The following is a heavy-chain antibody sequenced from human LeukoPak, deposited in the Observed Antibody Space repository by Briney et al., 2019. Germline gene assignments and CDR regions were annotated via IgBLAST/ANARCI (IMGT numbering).Heavy chain of an antibody. CDR1: GFTFSSYN. V-gene: IGHV3-21*01. D-gene: IGHD3-3*01. CDR3: ARDRKRFLEWLLSGNYFDY. CDR2: ISSSSSYI. Sequence: GGSLRLYCAASGFTFSSYNMNWVRQAPGKGLEWVSSISSSSSYIYYADSVRGRFTISRDNAKNSLYLQMNSLRAEDTAVYYCARDRKRFLEWLLSGNYFDYWGQGTLVTVSS. J-gene: IGHJ4*02.